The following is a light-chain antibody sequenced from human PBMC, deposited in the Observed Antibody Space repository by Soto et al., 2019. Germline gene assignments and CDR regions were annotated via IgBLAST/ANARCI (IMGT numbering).Light chain of an antibody. Sequence: EIVLTQSRGTMSLCLVARPTLSCRGSQSVSSSYLAWYQQKPGQAPRLLIYGAYSRATGIPDRFSGRGAWTDFTLTSSRLEPEDCAVYYCQQYGSSPFTFGPGTKVDI. CDR2: GAY. J-gene: IGKJ3*01. CDR1: QSVSSSY. V-gene: IGKV3-20*01. CDR3: QQYGSSPFT.